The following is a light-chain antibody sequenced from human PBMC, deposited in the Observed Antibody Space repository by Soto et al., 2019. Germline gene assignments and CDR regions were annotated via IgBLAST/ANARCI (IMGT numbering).Light chain of an antibody. J-gene: IGKJ4*01. CDR2: GAS. CDR1: QSISSK. CDR3: QQYNSWPLT. V-gene: IGKV3-15*01. Sequence: EIVMTQSPATLSLSPGEIATLSCRASQSISSKLAWYQQKPGQAPRLLIYGASTRATGVPASFSGSGSGTEFTLSISSLQSEHVAVYYCQQYNSWPLTFGGGTKVDIK.